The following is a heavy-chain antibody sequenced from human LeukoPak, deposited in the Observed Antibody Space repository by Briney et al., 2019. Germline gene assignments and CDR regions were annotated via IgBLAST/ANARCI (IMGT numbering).Heavy chain of an antibody. CDR1: GFTFDEYA. D-gene: IGHD3-3*01. Sequence: GGSLRLSCAASGFTFDEYAMHWVRQAPGKGLVWVSRINSDGSSTSYADSVQGRFTISRDNAKNTLYLQMNSLRAEDTAVYYCARGVWRDYYAFDIWGQGTMVTVSS. CDR3: ARGVWRDYYAFDI. J-gene: IGHJ3*02. V-gene: IGHV3-74*01. CDR2: INSDGSST.